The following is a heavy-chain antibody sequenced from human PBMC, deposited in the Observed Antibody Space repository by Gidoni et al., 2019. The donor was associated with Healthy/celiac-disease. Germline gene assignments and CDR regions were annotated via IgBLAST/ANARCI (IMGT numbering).Heavy chain of an antibody. CDR3: ARDPDNQYPYYYDSRGIASVDY. V-gene: IGHV3-30-3*01. CDR1: GFNFSSYA. D-gene: IGHD3-22*01. CDR2: ISYDGSNK. J-gene: IGHJ4*02. Sequence: QVQLVESGGGVVQPGRSLRLSWAASGFNFSSYARQWVPQAPGKGLEWVAVISYDGSNKYYAASVKGRFTISSDNSKNTLYLQMNSLRAEDTAVYYCARDPDNQYPYYYDSRGIASVDYWGQGTLVTVSS.